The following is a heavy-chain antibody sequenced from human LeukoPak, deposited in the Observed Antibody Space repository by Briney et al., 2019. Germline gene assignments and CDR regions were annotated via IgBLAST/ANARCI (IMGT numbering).Heavy chain of an antibody. CDR2: IWYDGSNK. J-gene: IGHJ4*02. Sequence: PGRSLRLSCAASGFTFSSYGMHWVRQAPGKGLEWVAVIWYDGSNKYYADSVKGRFTISRDNSKNTVYLQMNSLRAEDTAVYYCAREPGYCNGGTCPPSDYWGQGTLVTVSS. D-gene: IGHD2-15*01. CDR3: AREPGYCNGGTCPPSDY. CDR1: GFTFSSYG. V-gene: IGHV3-33*08.